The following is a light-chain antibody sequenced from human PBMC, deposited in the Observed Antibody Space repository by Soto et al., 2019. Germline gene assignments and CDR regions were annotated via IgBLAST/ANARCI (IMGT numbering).Light chain of an antibody. CDR3: LQHNDYPLT. CDR1: QDIDND. V-gene: IGKV1-17*01. CDR2: TSS. Sequence: DIQMTQSPSSLSASVGDRVTITCRASQDIDNDLAWFQQTPGKAPKRLIYTSSSLQSGVPLRFSGSGSGTEFTLTIASLQPEDFATYYCLQHNDYPLTFGGGTKVEIK. J-gene: IGKJ4*01.